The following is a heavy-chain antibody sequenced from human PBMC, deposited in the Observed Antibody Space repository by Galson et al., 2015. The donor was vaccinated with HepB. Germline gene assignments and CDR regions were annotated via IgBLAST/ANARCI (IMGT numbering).Heavy chain of an antibody. D-gene: IGHD3-22*01. V-gene: IGHV3-15*01. Sequence: SLRLSCAASGFTFSNAWMSWVRQAPGKGLEWVGRIKSKTDGGTTDYAAPVKGRFTISRDDSKNTLYLQMNSLKTEDTAVYYCTTILPFLYYYDSSGEYFDYWGQGTLVTVSS. CDR2: IKSKTDGGTT. J-gene: IGHJ4*02. CDR1: GFTFSNAW. CDR3: TTILPFLYYYDSSGEYFDY.